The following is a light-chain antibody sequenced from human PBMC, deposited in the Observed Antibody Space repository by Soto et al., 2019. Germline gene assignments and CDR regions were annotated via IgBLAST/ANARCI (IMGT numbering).Light chain of an antibody. Sequence: EIVLTQSPGTLSLSPGQRATLSCRASQSVSSSYLAWYQQKPGQAPRLLIYGASTRATGIPARFSGSASGTEFTLTISRLQSEDFAVYYCQQYNNWPTFRQGTKVDIK. CDR2: GAS. V-gene: IGKV3-15*01. CDR1: QSVSSSY. CDR3: QQYNNWPT. J-gene: IGKJ1*01.